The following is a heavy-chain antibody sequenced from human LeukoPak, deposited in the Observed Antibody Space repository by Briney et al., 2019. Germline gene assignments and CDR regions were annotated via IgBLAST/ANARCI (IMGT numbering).Heavy chain of an antibody. CDR2: INWNGGST. V-gene: IGHV3-20*04. J-gene: IGHJ4*02. Sequence: PGGSLRLSCAASGFTFDDYGMSWVRQAPGKGLEWVSGINWNGGSTGYADSVKGRFTISRDNAKNSLYLQMNSLRAEDSAVYYCAITLSYTSGWDYWGQGTLVTVSS. CDR3: AITLSYTSGWDY. D-gene: IGHD6-19*01. CDR1: GFTFDDYG.